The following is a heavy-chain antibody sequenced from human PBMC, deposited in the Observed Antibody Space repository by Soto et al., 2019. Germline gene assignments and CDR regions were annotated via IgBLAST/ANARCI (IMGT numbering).Heavy chain of an antibody. V-gene: IGHV2-5*01. CDR3: AHRLGVTNTGGAFDY. Sequence: QITLKESGPTLVKPTQTLTLTCTFSGFSLSTSGVGVGWIRQPPGKALEWLALLFWNDDLRYSPSLKSRLSITKDTSKNQVVLIMTNVDPVDAATYYCAHRLGVTNTGGAFDYWGQGTLVTVSS. D-gene: IGHD3-16*01. CDR1: GFSLSTSGVG. CDR2: LFWNDDL. J-gene: IGHJ4*02.